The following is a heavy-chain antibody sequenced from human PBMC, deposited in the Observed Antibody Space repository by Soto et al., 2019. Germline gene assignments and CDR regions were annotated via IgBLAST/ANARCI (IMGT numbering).Heavy chain of an antibody. CDR1: GFTFDDYA. CDR2: ISWNSGSI. Sequence: EVQLVESGGGLVQPGGSLRLSCAASGFTFDDYAMHWVRQAPGKGLEWVSGISWNSGSIGYADSVKGRFTISRDNAKNSLYLQMNSLRAEDTALYYCAKDTGYSSSWTGNFDYWGQGTLVTVSS. V-gene: IGHV3-9*01. CDR3: AKDTGYSSSWTGNFDY. J-gene: IGHJ4*02. D-gene: IGHD6-13*01.